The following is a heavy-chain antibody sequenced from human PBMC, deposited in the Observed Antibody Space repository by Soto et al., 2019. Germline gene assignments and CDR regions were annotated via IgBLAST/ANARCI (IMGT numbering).Heavy chain of an antibody. V-gene: IGHV3-33*01. J-gene: IGHJ6*02. Sequence: PGGSLRLSCAASGFTFSSYGMYWVRQAPGKGLEWVAVIWYDGSNKYYADSVKGRFTISRDNSKNTLYLQMNSLRAEDTAVYYCARDQAGYYDFWSGYYSVLSTPNHWGPAERYGMDVWGQGTTVTVSS. CDR3: ARDQAGYYDFWSGYYSVLSTPNHWGPAERYGMDV. CDR1: GFTFSSYG. CDR2: IWYDGSNK. D-gene: IGHD3-3*01.